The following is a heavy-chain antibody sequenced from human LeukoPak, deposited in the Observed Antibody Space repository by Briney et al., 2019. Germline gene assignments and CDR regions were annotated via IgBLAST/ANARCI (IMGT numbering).Heavy chain of an antibody. J-gene: IGHJ2*01. D-gene: IGHD6-6*01. CDR3: ARARVIAARPWYFDL. V-gene: IGHV4-34*01. CDR2: INHSGST. Sequence: SETLSLTCAVYGGSFSGYYWSWIRQPPGKGLEWIGEINHSGSTNYNPSLKSRVTISVDTSKNQFSLKLSSVTAADTAVYYCARARVIAARPWYFDLWGRGTLVTVSS. CDR1: GGSFSGYY.